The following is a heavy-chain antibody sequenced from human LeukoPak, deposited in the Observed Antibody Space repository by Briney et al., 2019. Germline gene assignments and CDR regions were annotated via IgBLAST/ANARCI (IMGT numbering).Heavy chain of an antibody. CDR3: ARCGRSDWYFDL. Sequence: PGGSLRLPCTLSGFTFRQFWLSWVRKARAKGQECVANIKQDGYEKYYVDSVRGRFTISRDNAKNSLFLQMNILRAEDTAVYYCARCGRSDWYFDLWGRGTLVTVSS. V-gene: IGHV3-7*04. J-gene: IGHJ2*01. D-gene: IGHD1-26*01. CDR2: IKQDGYEK. CDR1: GFTFRQFW.